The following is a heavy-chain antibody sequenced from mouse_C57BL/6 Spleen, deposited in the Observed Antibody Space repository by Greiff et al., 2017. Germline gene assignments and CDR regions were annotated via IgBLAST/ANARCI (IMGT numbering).Heavy chain of an antibody. CDR1: GFTFSNYW. V-gene: IGHV6-3*01. CDR2: IRLKSDNYAT. Sequence: EVKVEESGGGLVQPGGSMKLSCVASGFTFSNYWMNWVRQSPEQGLEWVAQIRLKSDNYATHYAESVKGRFTISRDDSKSSVYLQMNNLRAEDTGIYYCTATVVSFDYWGQGTTLTVSS. D-gene: IGHD1-1*01. J-gene: IGHJ2*01. CDR3: TATVVSFDY.